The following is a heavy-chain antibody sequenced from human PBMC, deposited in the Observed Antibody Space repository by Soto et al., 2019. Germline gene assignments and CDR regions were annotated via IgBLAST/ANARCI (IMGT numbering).Heavy chain of an antibody. Sequence: GGSLRLSCVASGFTFSAYWMHWVRQVPGKGLVWVSRINFDGTDSHYADSVKGRFTISRDNAKDTLYLQMNSLRTEDSAVYYCAKQQGASYYYDGMDVWGQGTTVTVSS. V-gene: IGHV3-74*01. CDR3: AKQQGASYYYDGMDV. J-gene: IGHJ6*02. CDR2: INFDGTDS. CDR1: GFTFSAYW. D-gene: IGHD1-26*01.